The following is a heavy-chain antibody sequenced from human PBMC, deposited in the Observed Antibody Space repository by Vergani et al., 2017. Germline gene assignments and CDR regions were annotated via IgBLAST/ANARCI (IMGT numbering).Heavy chain of an antibody. CDR1: GYTFIDYY. D-gene: IGHD6-13*01. CDR2: IHPKSGGT. J-gene: IGHJ4*02. CDR3: VIGPSEPAADLDY. Sequence: QVQLVQSGSEVRKPGASVKVSCKTSGYTFIDYYMHWVRQAPGQGLEWMGWIHPKSGGTDYAQKFQGRVTMTRDTSITTAYMELSGLGSDDTAMYYCVIGPSEPAADLDYWGQGTLVTVSS. V-gene: IGHV1-2*02.